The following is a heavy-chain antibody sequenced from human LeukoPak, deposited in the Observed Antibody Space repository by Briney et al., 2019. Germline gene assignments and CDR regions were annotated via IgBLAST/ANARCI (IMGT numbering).Heavy chain of an antibody. CDR2: IIPIFGTA. CDR3: ASGVDGSGSYYNNDAFDI. Sequence: ASVKVSCKASGGTFSSYAISWVRQAPGQGLEWMGGIIPIFGTANYAQKFQGRVTITADEPTSTAYMELSSLRAEDTAVYYCASGVDGSGSYYNNDAFDIWGQGTMVTVSS. V-gene: IGHV1-69*13. J-gene: IGHJ3*02. D-gene: IGHD3-10*01. CDR1: GGTFSSYA.